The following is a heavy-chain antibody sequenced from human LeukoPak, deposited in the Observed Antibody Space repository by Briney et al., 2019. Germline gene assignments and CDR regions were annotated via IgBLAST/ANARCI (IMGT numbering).Heavy chain of an antibody. CDR1: GYIFTDYH. CDR3: AIYCGRNCLFEVSGFDI. D-gene: IGHD2-21*01. CDR2: INPKNGDT. J-gene: IGHJ5*02. Sequence: ASVKVSCKASGYIFTDYHVHWVRQAPGQGLEWMGWINPKNGDTKSTQKFQGRVHVTRDTSISTVYMELSALTSDDTAIYYCAIYCGRNCLFEVSGFDIWGQGTLVLVSS. V-gene: IGHV1-2*02.